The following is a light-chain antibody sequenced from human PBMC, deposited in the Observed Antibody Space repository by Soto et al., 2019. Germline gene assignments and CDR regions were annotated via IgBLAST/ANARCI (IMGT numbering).Light chain of an antibody. Sequence: EIVMTQSPATLSVSPGERATLSCRASQSVSSNLAWYQQKPGQAPRLLIYGASTRATGIPARFSGSGSETEFPLTISSLQAEDSAVYHCQQYDQWPRTFGQGNKGDIK. CDR2: GAS. J-gene: IGKJ1*01. CDR1: QSVSSN. CDR3: QQYDQWPRT. V-gene: IGKV3-15*01.